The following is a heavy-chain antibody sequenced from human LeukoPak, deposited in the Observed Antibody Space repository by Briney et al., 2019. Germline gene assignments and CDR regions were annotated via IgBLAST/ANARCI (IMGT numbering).Heavy chain of an antibody. CDR1: GGSISSSSYY. CDR3: ARHESGYAPSDY. CDR2: IYYSGST. V-gene: IGHV4-39*01. D-gene: IGHD5-12*01. Sequence: PSETLSLTCTVSGGSISSSSYYWGWIRQPPGKGLEWIGSIYYSGSTYYNPSLKSQVTIFVDTSKNQFSLKLSSVTAAETAVYYCARHESGYAPSDYWGQGTLVTVSS. J-gene: IGHJ4*02.